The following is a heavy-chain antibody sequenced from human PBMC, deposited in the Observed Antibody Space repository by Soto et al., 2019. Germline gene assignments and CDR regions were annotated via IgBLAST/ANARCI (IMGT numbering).Heavy chain of an antibody. Sequence: QVHLVGSGGGVVQPGRSLRLSCAASGFTFSTYGMHWVRQAPGKGLEWVAVISYDGTTNYYADSVKGRFTISRDNSTETLYLHMTTMRAEDTAVYYCAKDYGRGAYYPFLTYVPEYWGQGTLVTVSS. D-gene: IGHD1-26*01. CDR2: ISYDGTTN. CDR3: AKDYGRGAYYPFLTYVPEY. V-gene: IGHV3-30*18. CDR1: GFTFSTYG. J-gene: IGHJ4*02.